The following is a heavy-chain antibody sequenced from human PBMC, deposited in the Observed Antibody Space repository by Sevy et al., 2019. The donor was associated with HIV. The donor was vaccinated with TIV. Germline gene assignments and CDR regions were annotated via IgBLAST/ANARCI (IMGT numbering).Heavy chain of an antibody. D-gene: IGHD2-21*01. CDR3: AKDINRGCDGVNCYSYYYYFYGLDV. J-gene: IGHJ6*02. V-gene: IGHV3-9*01. CDR2: VSWNSRYI. CDR1: GFPFNDHA. Sequence: GGSLRLSCAASGFPFNDHAMHWVRQVPGKGLEWVSGVSWNSRYIGYADSVKGRFTISRANARHFLYLEMNSLRPEDTALYYCAKDINRGCDGVNCYSYYYYFYGLDVWGQGTTVTVSS.